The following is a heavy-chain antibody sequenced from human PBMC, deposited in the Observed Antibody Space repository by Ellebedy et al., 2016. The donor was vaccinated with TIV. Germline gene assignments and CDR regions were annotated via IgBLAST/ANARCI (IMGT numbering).Heavy chain of an antibody. CDR1: GYTFTSYG. Sequence: AASVKVSCKASGYTFTSYGISWVRQAPGQGLEWMGWISAYNGNTNYAQKLQGRVTMTTDTSTSTAYMELSSLRSEDPAVYYCARVGWLRYFDYWGQGTLVTVSS. D-gene: IGHD5-12*01. J-gene: IGHJ4*02. V-gene: IGHV1-18*01. CDR2: ISAYNGNT. CDR3: ARVGWLRYFDY.